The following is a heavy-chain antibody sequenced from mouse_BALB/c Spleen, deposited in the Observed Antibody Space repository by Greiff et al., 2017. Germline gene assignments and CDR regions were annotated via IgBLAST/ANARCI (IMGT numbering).Heavy chain of an antibody. Sequence: EVKLVESGPGLVKPSQSLSLTCTVTGYSITSDYAWNWIRQFPGNKLEWMGYISYSGSTSYNPSLKSRISITRDTSKNQFFLQLNSVTTEDTATYYCARGTTSYYFDYWGQGTTLTVSS. CDR3: ARGTTSYYFDY. D-gene: IGHD5-5*01. J-gene: IGHJ2*01. CDR2: ISYSGST. CDR1: GYSITSDYA. V-gene: IGHV3-2*02.